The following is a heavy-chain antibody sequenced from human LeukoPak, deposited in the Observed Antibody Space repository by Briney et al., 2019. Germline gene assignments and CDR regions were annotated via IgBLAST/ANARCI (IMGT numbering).Heavy chain of an antibody. CDR3: AGGQELFFDY. Sequence: ASVKVSCKASGYTFTDYYIQWVRQRPGQGLEWMGWIDPDSGATKYAQKFQGRVTMTRDTSIRTAYMELSRLRLDDTAVYYCAGGQELFFDYWGQGTLVTVSS. V-gene: IGHV1-2*02. CDR2: IDPDSGAT. D-gene: IGHD1-7*01. J-gene: IGHJ4*02. CDR1: GYTFTDYY.